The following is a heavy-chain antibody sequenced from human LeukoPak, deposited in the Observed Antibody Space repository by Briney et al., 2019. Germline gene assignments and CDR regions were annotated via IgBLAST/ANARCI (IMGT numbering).Heavy chain of an antibody. D-gene: IGHD1-1*01. CDR3: TTDPRNDYYFDY. CDR2: FKSKTDGGTT. Sequence: GGSLRLSCAASGLTFSNAWRSWVSQAPGKGLEWLGRFKSKTDGGTTDYAAPVKGRFTMSRDDSKNTLYLEMNSLKTEDTAVYYCTTDPRNDYYFDYWGQGTLVTVSS. CDR1: GLTFSNAW. J-gene: IGHJ4*02. V-gene: IGHV3-15*01.